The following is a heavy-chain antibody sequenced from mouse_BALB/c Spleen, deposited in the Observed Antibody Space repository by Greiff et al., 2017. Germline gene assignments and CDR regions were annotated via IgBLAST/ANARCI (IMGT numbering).Heavy chain of an antibody. J-gene: IGHJ3*01. CDR1: GYTFTSYY. CDR3: ARSVYYDYDGFAY. D-gene: IGHD2-4*01. V-gene: IGHV1S56*01. CDR2: IYPGNVNT. Sequence: VQLQQSGPELVKPGASVRISCKASGYTFTSYYIHWVKQRPGQGLEWIGWIYPGNVNTKYNEKFKGKATLTADKSSSTAYMQLSSLTSEDSAVYFCARSVYYDYDGFAYWGQGTLVTVSA.